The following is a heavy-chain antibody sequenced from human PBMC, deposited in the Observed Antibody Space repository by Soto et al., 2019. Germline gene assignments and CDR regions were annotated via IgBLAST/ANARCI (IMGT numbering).Heavy chain of an antibody. Sequence: ASVKVSCKASGYTFTSYYMHWVRQAPGQGLEWMGIINPSGGSTSYAQKFQGRLTVTRDTSTSTVYMELSSLRSEDTAVYYCAGGIAARDWFDPWGQGTLVTVSS. J-gene: IGHJ5*02. CDR1: GYTFTSYY. V-gene: IGHV1-46*01. D-gene: IGHD6-13*01. CDR3: AGGIAARDWFDP. CDR2: INPSGGST.